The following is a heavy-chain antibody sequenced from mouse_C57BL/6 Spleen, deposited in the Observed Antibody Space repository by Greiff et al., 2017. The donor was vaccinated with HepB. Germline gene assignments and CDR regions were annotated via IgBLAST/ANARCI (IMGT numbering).Heavy chain of an antibody. CDR1: GFTFSSYA. CDR3: ARKWLLHHFDY. CDR2: ISDGGSYT. D-gene: IGHD2-3*01. J-gene: IGHJ2*01. Sequence: EVQVVESGGGLVKPGGSLKLSCAASGFTFSSYAMSWVRQTPEKRLEWVATISDGGSYTYYPDNVKGRFTISRDNAKNNLYLQMSHLKSEDTAMYYCARKWLLHHFDYWGQGTTLTVSS. V-gene: IGHV5-4*01.